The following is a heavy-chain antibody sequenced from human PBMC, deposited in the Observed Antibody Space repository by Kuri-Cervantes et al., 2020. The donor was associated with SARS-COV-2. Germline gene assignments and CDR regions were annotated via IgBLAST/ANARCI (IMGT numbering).Heavy chain of an antibody. CDR2: INSDGSST. D-gene: IGHD6-19*01. CDR3: ARDPDSSGWYAGDAFDI. V-gene: IGHV3-74*01. J-gene: IGHJ3*02. CDR1: GFTFSSYW. Sequence: GGSLRLSCAASGFTFSSYWMHWVRQAPGKGLVWVSRINSDGSSTSYADSVKGRFTISRDNAKNTLYLQMNSLRAEDTAVYYCARDPDSSGWYAGDAFDIWGQGTIVTVSS.